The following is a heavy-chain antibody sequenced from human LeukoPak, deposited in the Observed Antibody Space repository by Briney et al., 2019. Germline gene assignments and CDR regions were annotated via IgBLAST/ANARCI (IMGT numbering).Heavy chain of an antibody. V-gene: IGHV4-39*01. D-gene: IGHD2-2*01. CDR1: GGSSSSSRYY. Sequence: PSETLSLTCTVSGGSSSSSRYYWGWIRQPPGKGLEWIGSIYYSGSTYYNPSLKSRVTISVDTSKNQFSLKPSSVTAADTAVYYCARHPYQLLWLSWFDPWGQGTLVTVSS. CDR2: IYYSGST. J-gene: IGHJ5*02. CDR3: ARHPYQLLWLSWFDP.